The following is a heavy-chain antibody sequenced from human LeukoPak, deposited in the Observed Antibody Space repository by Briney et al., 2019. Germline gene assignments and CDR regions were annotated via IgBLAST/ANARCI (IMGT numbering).Heavy chain of an antibody. CDR3: ARGGRLLWFGADNWFDP. Sequence: SETRSLTCAVYGGSVSGYYWSWIRQPPGKGLEWIGEINHSGSTNYNPSLKSRVTISVDTSKNQFSLKLSSVTAADTAVYYCARGGRLLWFGADNWFDPWGQGTLVTVSS. CDR2: INHSGST. D-gene: IGHD3-10*01. V-gene: IGHV4-34*01. J-gene: IGHJ5*02. CDR1: GGSVSGYY.